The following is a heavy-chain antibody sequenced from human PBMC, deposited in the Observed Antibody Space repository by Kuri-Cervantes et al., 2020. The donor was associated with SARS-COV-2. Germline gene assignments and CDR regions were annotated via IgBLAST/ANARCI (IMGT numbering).Heavy chain of an antibody. J-gene: IGHJ4*02. V-gene: IGHV5-10-1*01. CDR1: GYGFTSYW. CDR3: ARRFLCSSTSCYHTVLEYYFDY. D-gene: IGHD2-2*01. Sequence: GESLKISCKGSGYGFTSYWISWVRQMPGKGLEWMGRIDPSDSYTNYSPSFQGHVTISADKSISTAYLQWSSLKASDTAMYYCARRFLCSSTSCYHTVLEYYFDYWGQGTLVTVSS. CDR2: IDPSDSYT.